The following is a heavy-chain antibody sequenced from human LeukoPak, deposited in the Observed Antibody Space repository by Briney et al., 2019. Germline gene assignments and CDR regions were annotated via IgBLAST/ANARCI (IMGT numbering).Heavy chain of an antibody. Sequence: GGSLRLSCAASGFTFSSYAMSWVRQAPGKGLEWVSAISGSGGSTYYADSVKGRFTISRDNSKNTLYLQMNSLNTEDTAVYYCTTDGYDLLTGYPFDYWGQGTLVTVSS. V-gene: IGHV3-23*01. CDR3: TTDGYDLLTGYPFDY. J-gene: IGHJ4*02. CDR2: ISGSGGST. D-gene: IGHD3-9*01. CDR1: GFTFSSYA.